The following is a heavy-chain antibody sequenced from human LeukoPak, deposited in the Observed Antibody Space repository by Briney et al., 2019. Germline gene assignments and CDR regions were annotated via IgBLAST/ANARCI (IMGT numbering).Heavy chain of an antibody. CDR3: AQGYSSGWYPY. D-gene: IGHD6-19*01. V-gene: IGHV3-23*01. CDR1: GFSVSSFG. CDR2: ISVNGETT. J-gene: IGHJ4*02. Sequence: GGSLRLSCAVSGFSVSSFGMSWVRQAPGKGLEWVSAISVNGETTWYADSMKGRFIISRDNSKNTLYLQLSSLRAEDTAVYYCAQGYSSGWYPYWGQGSLVSVSS.